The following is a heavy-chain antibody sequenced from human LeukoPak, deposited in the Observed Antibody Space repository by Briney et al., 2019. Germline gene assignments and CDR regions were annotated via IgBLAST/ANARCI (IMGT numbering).Heavy chain of an antibody. Sequence: GGSLRLSCAASGFTLSSYGMHWVRQAPGKGLEWVAVISYDGSNKYYADSVKGRFTISRDNSKNTLYLQMNSLRAEDTAVYYCAKGIEMYYYDSSGYKDYFDYWGQGTLVTVSS. CDR3: AKGIEMYYYDSSGYKDYFDY. V-gene: IGHV3-30*18. CDR2: ISYDGSNK. CDR1: GFTLSSYG. J-gene: IGHJ4*02. D-gene: IGHD3-22*01.